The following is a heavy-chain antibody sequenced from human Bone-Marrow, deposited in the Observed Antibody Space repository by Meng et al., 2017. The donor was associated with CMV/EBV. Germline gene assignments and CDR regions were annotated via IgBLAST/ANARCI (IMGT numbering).Heavy chain of an antibody. Sequence: SETLSLTCTVSGGSISSYYWSWIRQPPGKGLEWIGYIYFSGSTYYNPSLKSRVTISVDTSKNQFSLKLSSVTAADTAVYYCASLPIDNRDGYNHFDYWGQGTLVTVSS. D-gene: IGHD5-24*01. CDR3: ASLPIDNRDGYNHFDY. CDR2: IYFSGST. CDR1: GGSISSYY. J-gene: IGHJ4*02. V-gene: IGHV4-59*04.